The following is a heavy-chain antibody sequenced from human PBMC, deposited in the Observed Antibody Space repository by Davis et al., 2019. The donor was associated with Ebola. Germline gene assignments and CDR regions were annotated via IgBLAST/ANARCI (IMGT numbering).Heavy chain of an antibody. V-gene: IGHV3-30-3*01. D-gene: IGHD4-17*01. CDR1: GFMFSVYP. CDR3: ARDLRLYGDFVEGLSRIAN. CDR2: ISFDGGNR. Sequence: PGGSLRLSCAASGFMFSVYPMNWVRQAPGKGLQWVAGISFDGGNRYYADSVKGRFTISRDNSKNTLYLQMDSLRDDDTAVYYCARDLRLYGDFVEGLSRIANWGQGTLVTASS. J-gene: IGHJ4*02.